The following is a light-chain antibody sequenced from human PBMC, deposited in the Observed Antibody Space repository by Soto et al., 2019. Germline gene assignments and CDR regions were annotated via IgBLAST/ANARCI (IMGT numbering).Light chain of an antibody. CDR3: SSYAGSDILL. Sequence: QSALTQPLSASGSPGQSVTISCTGTSSDVGRYDYVSWYQQHPGKAPKLILYEMYKRPSGVPDRFSGSKSGNTASLTVSGLQGEDEADYFCSSYAGSDILLFGGGTKLTVL. V-gene: IGLV2-8*01. CDR2: EMY. J-gene: IGLJ2*01. CDR1: SSDVGRYDY.